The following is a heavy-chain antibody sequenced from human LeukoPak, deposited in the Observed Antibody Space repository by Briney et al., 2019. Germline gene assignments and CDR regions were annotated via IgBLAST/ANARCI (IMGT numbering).Heavy chain of an antibody. Sequence: PGRSLRLSCAASGFTFSTYAIYWVRQAPGKGLEWVAVIWFDGSEQYYADSVKGRFIISRDNSKSTSNLQLNSLRAEDTAVYYCAREGDSRWGELSPWGQGTLVTVSS. CDR3: AREGDSRWGELSP. CDR1: GFTFSTYA. D-gene: IGHD3-16*02. CDR2: IWFDGSEQ. V-gene: IGHV3-33*07. J-gene: IGHJ1*01.